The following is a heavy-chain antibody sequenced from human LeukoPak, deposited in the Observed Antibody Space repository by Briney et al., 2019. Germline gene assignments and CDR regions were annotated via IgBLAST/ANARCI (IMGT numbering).Heavy chain of an antibody. Sequence: GGSLRLSCAASGFTFSSYAMSWVRQAPGKGLEWVSAISGSGGSTYYVDSVKGRFTISRDNSKNTLYLQMNSLRAEDTAVYYCASRYYGSGRPFDYWGQGTLVTVSS. CDR1: GFTFSSYA. J-gene: IGHJ4*02. CDR2: ISGSGGST. V-gene: IGHV3-23*01. D-gene: IGHD3-10*01. CDR3: ASRYYGSGRPFDY.